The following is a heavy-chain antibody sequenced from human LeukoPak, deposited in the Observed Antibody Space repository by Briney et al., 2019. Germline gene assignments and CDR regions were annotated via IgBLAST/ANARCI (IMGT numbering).Heavy chain of an antibody. CDR1: GFTFSSYD. V-gene: IGHV3-30*18. D-gene: IGHD6-13*01. CDR3: AKSGIEAAGSLVYFDY. J-gene: IGHJ4*02. CDR2: ISYDGSNK. Sequence: GGSLRLSCAASGFTFSSYDMHWVRQAPGKGLECVAIISYDGSNKYYTDSVKGRFTISRDNSKNTLYLQMNSLRAEDTAVYYCAKSGIEAAGSLVYFDYWGQGTLVTASS.